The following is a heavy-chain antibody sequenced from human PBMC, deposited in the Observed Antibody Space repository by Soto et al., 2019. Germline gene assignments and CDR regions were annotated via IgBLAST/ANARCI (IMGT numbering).Heavy chain of an antibody. CDR2: INPNSGGT. D-gene: IGHD5-12*01. CDR1: GYTFTGYY. J-gene: IGHJ4*02. Sequence: ASVKVSCKASGYTFTGYYMHWVRQAPGQGLERMGWINPNSGGTNYAQKFQGRVTMPRDTSISTAYMELSRLRSDDTAVYYCARDLGVVATILDYWGQGTLVTVSS. CDR3: ARDLGVVATILDY. V-gene: IGHV1-2*02.